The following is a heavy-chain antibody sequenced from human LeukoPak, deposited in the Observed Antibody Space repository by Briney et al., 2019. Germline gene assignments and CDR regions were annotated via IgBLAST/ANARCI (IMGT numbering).Heavy chain of an antibody. V-gene: IGHV3-23*01. D-gene: IGHD3-10*01. J-gene: IGHJ4*02. CDR2: ISASGGST. CDR3: ARDRITMVRGVIIPLFDY. CDR1: GFTFSSYA. Sequence: GGSLRLSCSASGFTFSSYAMSWVRQAPGKGPEWVSIISASGGSTYYADSVKGRFTISRDNAKNSLYLQMNSLRAEDTAVYYCARDRITMVRGVIIPLFDYWGQGTLVTVSS.